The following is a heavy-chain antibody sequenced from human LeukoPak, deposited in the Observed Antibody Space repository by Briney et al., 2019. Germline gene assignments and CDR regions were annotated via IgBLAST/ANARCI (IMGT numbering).Heavy chain of an antibody. J-gene: IGHJ1*01. CDR3: ARPRYCTDRTCYSAYFQD. D-gene: IGHD2-15*01. CDR1: GGSISSGSYY. CDR2: IYTSGST. Sequence: SETLSLTCTVSGGSISSGSYYWSWIRQPAGKGLEWIGRIYTSGSTNYNPSLKSRVTISVDTSKNQFSLKLSSVTAADTAMYYCARPRYCTDRTCYSAYFQDWGQGTLVTVSS. V-gene: IGHV4-61*02.